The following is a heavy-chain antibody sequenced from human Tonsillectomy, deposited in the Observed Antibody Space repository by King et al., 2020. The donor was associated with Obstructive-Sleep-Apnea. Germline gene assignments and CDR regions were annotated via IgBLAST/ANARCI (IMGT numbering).Heavy chain of an antibody. J-gene: IGHJ4*02. CDR3: AKSPGGTMVRGGFDY. CDR1: GFTFSSYG. D-gene: IGHD3-10*01. CDR2: ISYDGSNK. Sequence: VQLVESGGGVVQPGRSLRLSCAASGFTFSSYGMHWVRQAPGKGLEWVAVISYDGSNKYYADSVKGRFTISRDNSKNTLYLQMKSLRAEDTAVYYCAKSPGGTMVRGGFDYWGQGTLVTVSS. V-gene: IGHV3-30*18.